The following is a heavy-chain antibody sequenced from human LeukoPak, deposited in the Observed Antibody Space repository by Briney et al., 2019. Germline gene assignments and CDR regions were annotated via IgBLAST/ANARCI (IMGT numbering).Heavy chain of an antibody. Sequence: GGSLRLSCAASGFTFSTYAMHWVRQTPGKGLEWVSSVSSSGVNTYYADSVKGRFTISRDNSRNTVYLQISSLRAEDTAVYYCAKRDRPCSGDCSAPYYFDYWGQGTLVTVSS. CDR1: GFTFSTYA. CDR3: AKRDRPCSGDCSAPYYFDY. V-gene: IGHV3-23*01. CDR2: VSSSGVNT. J-gene: IGHJ4*02. D-gene: IGHD2-21*02.